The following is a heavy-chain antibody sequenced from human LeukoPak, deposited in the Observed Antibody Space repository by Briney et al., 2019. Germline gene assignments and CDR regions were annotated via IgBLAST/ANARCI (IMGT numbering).Heavy chain of an antibody. CDR2: IYYSGST. CDR3: ARSTKNRAAPYYYYYYMDV. J-gene: IGHJ6*03. CDR1: GGSISSSSYY. V-gene: IGHV4-39*07. D-gene: IGHD2-8*01. Sequence: PSETLSLTCAVSGGSISSSSYYWGWIRQPPGKGLEWIGSIYYSGSTYYNPSLKSRVTISVDTSKNQFSLKLSSVTAADTAVYYCARSTKNRAAPYYYYYYMDVWGKGTTVTIFS.